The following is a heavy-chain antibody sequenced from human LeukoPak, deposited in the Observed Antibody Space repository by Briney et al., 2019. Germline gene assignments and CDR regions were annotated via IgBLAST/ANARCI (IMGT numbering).Heavy chain of an antibody. J-gene: IGHJ4*02. CDR1: GFTFSSYE. V-gene: IGHV3-48*03. D-gene: IGHD3-22*01. CDR2: ISSSGSTI. Sequence: GGSLRLSCAASGFTFSSYEMNWVRQAAGKGLEWVSYISSSGSTIYYADSVKGRFTISRDNAKNSLYLQMNSLRAEDTAVYYCATHYYDSKNYWGQGTLVTVSS. CDR3: ATHYYDSKNY.